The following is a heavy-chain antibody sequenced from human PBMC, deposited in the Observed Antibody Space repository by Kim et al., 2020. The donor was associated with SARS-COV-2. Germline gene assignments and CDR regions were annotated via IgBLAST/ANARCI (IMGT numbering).Heavy chain of an antibody. J-gene: IGHJ4*02. V-gene: IGHV3-21*01. D-gene: IGHD4-17*01. Sequence: ADSVKGRLAISGDNAKNSLYLEMNSLRAEDTAVYYCARDGLVTTVTTVDYWGQGTLVTVSS. CDR3: ARDGLVTTVTTVDY.